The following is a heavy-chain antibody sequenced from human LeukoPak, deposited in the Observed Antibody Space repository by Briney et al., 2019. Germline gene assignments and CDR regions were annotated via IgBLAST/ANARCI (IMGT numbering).Heavy chain of an antibody. CDR1: GFTFSSYG. CDR2: ISYDGSNK. J-gene: IGHJ6*02. CDR3: ANRLGGDYYGMDV. Sequence: GGPLRLTCAASGFTFSSYGMHWVRQAPGKGLEWVAVISYDGSNKYYADSVKGRFTISRDNSKNTLYLQMNSLRAEDTAVYYCANRLGGDYYGMDVWGQGTTVTVSS. V-gene: IGHV3-30*18. D-gene: IGHD3-10*01.